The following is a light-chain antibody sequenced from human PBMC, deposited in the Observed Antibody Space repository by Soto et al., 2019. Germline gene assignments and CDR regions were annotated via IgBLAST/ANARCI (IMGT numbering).Light chain of an antibody. J-gene: IGLJ1*01. CDR2: DVS. CDR1: SSDVGGYNY. CDR3: SSYTSSSTPLV. V-gene: IGLV2-14*01. Sequence: QSALTQPASVSGSPGQSITISCTGNSSDVGGYNYVSWYQQHPGKAPKLMIYDVSNRPSGVSNRFSGSKSGNTASLTISGLQAEDEADYYCSSYTSSSTPLVFGTGTKVTVL.